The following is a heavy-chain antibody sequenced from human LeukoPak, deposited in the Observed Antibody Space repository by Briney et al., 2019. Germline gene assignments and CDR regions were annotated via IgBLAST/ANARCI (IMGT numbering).Heavy chain of an antibody. CDR2: ISTSGSTI. CDR1: GFTFSSYS. V-gene: IGHV3-48*01. J-gene: IGHJ4*02. D-gene: IGHD5-18*01. Sequence: PGGSLRLSCEASGFTFSSYSMEWVRQAPGKGLEWVSYISTSGSTIDYVDSVKGRFTISRDNAKNSLYLQMNNLRAEDTAVYYCSRLRGYSYGYADYWGQGTLVTVSS. CDR3: SRLRGYSYGYADY.